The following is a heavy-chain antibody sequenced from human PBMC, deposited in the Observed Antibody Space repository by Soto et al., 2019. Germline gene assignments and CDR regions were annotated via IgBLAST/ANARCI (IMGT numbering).Heavy chain of an antibody. V-gene: IGHV3-33*01. D-gene: IGHD2-15*01. Sequence: GGSLRLSCAASGFTFSSYGMHWVRQAPGKGLEWVAAIWYDGSNKNYADSVKGRFTTSRDNSKNTMYLQMNSLRAEDTAVYYCARDSQDCSGGRCYFFYYYYYMDVWGKGTTVTVSS. CDR3: ARDSQDCSGGRCYFFYYYYYMDV. CDR2: IWYDGSNK. CDR1: GFTFSSYG. J-gene: IGHJ6*03.